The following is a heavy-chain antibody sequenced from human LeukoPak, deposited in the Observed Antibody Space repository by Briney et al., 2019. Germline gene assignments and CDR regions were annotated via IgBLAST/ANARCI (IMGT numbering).Heavy chain of an antibody. V-gene: IGHV4-38-2*01. CDR2: IYHSGST. J-gene: IGHJ4*02. CDR1: GYSISSGYY. Sequence: ASETLSLTCAVSGYSISSGYYWGWIRQPPGKGLESIGSIYHSGSTYYNPSLKSRVTISVDTSKNQFSLKLSSVTAADTAVYYCARHSPSGITIFGVDSSFQFWGQGTLVTVSS. D-gene: IGHD3-3*01. CDR3: ARHSPSGITIFGVDSSFQF.